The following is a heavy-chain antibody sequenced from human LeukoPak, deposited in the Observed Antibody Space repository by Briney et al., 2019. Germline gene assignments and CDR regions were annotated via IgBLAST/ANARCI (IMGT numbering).Heavy chain of an antibody. J-gene: IGHJ5*02. CDR3: ARGLGYCTNGVCYRGYWFDP. Sequence: ASVKVSCEASGYTFTGYYMHWVRQAPGQGLEWMGWINPNSGGTNYAQKFQGRVTMTRDTSISTAYMELSRLRSDDTAVYYCARGLGYCTNGVCYRGYWFDPWGQGTLVTVSS. D-gene: IGHD2-8*01. CDR2: INPNSGGT. V-gene: IGHV1-2*02. CDR1: GYTFTGYY.